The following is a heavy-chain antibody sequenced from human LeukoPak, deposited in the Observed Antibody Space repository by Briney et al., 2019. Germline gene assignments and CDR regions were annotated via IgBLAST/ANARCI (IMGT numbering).Heavy chain of an antibody. Sequence: ASVKVSCKASGYSFTSYGISWVRQAPGQGLEWMGWISTDNGKTEYAQKFQGRVTMTTDTSTSTAYMELSSLRSEDTAVYYCARERLGGIAAAGPLRMDVWGKGTTVTISS. CDR3: ARERLGGIAAAGPLRMDV. J-gene: IGHJ6*04. D-gene: IGHD6-13*01. V-gene: IGHV1-18*01. CDR1: GYSFTSYG. CDR2: ISTDNGKT.